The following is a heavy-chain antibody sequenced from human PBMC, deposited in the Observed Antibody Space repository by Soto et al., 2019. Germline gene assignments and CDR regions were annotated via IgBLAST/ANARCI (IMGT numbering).Heavy chain of an antibody. D-gene: IGHD3-3*02. Sequence: QVQLVQSGAEVKKPGSSVTVSCKASGGTFGNSAISWVRQAPGQGLEWMGGIIPIIPTPDYAQKFQGRVRITADEYTSTAYMELTSLRSEDTAVYYCARDKDRQQLGGNYYYGIDVWGQGTTVTVSS. V-gene: IGHV1-69*12. CDR2: IIPIIPTP. CDR3: ARDKDRQQLGGNYYYGIDV. CDR1: GGTFGNSA. J-gene: IGHJ6*02.